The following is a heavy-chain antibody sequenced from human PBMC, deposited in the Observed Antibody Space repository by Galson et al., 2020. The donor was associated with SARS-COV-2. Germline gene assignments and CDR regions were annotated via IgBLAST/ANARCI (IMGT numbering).Heavy chain of an antibody. CDR2: LHYSWGT. Sequence: SETLSLTCTVSGGSISSSTYYWGWIRQPPGKGLEWIGSLHYSWGTYYNPSLKSRVTISIDTSKNHFSLNLSSVTAADTAVYYCARLSCSSATCYGVWGYYFDYWGQGTLVTVSS. CDR3: ARLSCSSATCYGVWGYYFDY. V-gene: IGHV4-39*02. J-gene: IGHJ4*02. D-gene: IGHD2-2*01. CDR1: GGSISSSTYY.